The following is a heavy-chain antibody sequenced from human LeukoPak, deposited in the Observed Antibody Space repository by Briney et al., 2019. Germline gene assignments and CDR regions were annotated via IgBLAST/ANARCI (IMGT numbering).Heavy chain of an antibody. D-gene: IGHD6-19*01. CDR2: IRYDGSNK. V-gene: IGHV3-30*02. Sequence: GGSLRLACAASGFTFSSYDMHWVSQAPGKGLEWVAFIRYDGSNKYYADSVKGRFTISRDNSKNTLYLQMNSLRAEDTAVYYCARETFSGWHFDYWGQGTLVTVSS. J-gene: IGHJ4*02. CDR3: ARETFSGWHFDY. CDR1: GFTFSSYD.